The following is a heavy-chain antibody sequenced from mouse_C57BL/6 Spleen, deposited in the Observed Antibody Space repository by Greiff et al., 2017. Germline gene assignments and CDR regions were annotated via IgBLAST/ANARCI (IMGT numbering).Heavy chain of an antibody. CDR1: GYTFTSYG. CDR2: IYPRSGNT. J-gene: IGHJ4*01. Sequence: QVQLQQSGAELARPGASVKLSCKASGYTFTSYGISWVKQRTGQGLEWIGEIYPRSGNTYYNEKFKGKATLTADKSSSTAYMELRSLTSEDSAVYFCARGGWSGSSSHYYAMDYWGQGTSVTVSS. D-gene: IGHD1-1*01. V-gene: IGHV1-81*01. CDR3: ARGGWSGSSSHYYAMDY.